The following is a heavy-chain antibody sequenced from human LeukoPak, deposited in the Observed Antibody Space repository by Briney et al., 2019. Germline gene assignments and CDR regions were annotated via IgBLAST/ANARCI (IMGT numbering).Heavy chain of an antibody. D-gene: IGHD6-13*01. J-gene: IGHJ4*02. V-gene: IGHV1-18*01. CDR1: DYTFSSDG. Sequence: SVKVSCKXSDYTFSSDGFTWVRQGPAKGLEWMGWINTHNGNKNYAQKFQGRVTMTTDTSTNTADMDLRSLTSDDTATYYCANRGQQLYDYWGQGTLVSVSS. CDR3: ANRGQQLYDY. CDR2: INTHNGNK.